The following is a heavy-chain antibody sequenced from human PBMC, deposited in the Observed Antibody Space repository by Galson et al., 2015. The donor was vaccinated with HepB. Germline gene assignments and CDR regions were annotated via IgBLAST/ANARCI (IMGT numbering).Heavy chain of an antibody. Sequence: SLRLSCAASQFTFNYYAMHWVRQAPGKGLERVAVISYDGSNKYYADSVKGRFTISRDNTKNTLYLQMNSRRPEDTAVYYCAKDGFGGYRLVSAYFEYWGQGTLVTVSS. CDR3: AKDGFGGYRLVSAYFEY. CDR1: QFTFNYYA. V-gene: IGHV3-30-3*01. CDR2: ISYDGSNK. J-gene: IGHJ4*02. D-gene: IGHD6-25*01.